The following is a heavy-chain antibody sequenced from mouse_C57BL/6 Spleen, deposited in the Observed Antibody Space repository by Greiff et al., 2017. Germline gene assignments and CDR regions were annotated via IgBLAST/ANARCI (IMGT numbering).Heavy chain of an antibody. CDR2: IYPGDGDT. D-gene: IGHD3-3*01. Sequence: VQVVESGAELVKPGASVKISCKASGYAFSSYWMNWVKQRPGKGLEWIGQIYPGDGDTNYNGKFKGKATLTADKSSSTAYMQLSSLTSEDSAVYFCARGGRGAMDYWGQGTSVTVSS. CDR3: ARGGRGAMDY. CDR1: GYAFSSYW. V-gene: IGHV1-80*01. J-gene: IGHJ4*01.